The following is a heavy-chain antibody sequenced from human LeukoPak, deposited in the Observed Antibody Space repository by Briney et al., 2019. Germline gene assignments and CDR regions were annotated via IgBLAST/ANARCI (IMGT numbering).Heavy chain of an antibody. D-gene: IGHD2-15*01. CDR1: GGSISSGGYY. J-gene: IGHJ3*02. V-gene: IGHV4-31*03. CDR2: IYYSGRT. CDR3: ARNSNKYSGGSPLGAFDI. Sequence: SQTLSLTCTVFGGSISSGGYYWSWLRQHPGKGLEWIGYIYYSGRTYYNPSLKSRVTISVDTSKNQISLKLSSVTAADTAVYYCARNSNKYSGGSPLGAFDIWGQGTMVTVSP.